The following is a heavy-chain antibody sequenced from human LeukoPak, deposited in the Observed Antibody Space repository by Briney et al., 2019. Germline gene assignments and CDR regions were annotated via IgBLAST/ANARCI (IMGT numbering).Heavy chain of an antibody. Sequence: SETLSLTCTVSGGSISIFYWSWIRQPPGKGLEWIGDIYYSGTTNYNPSLKSRLTVSLDTSKNQFSLRLTSVTAADTAVYYCARIDAVAATPTSFDYWGQGTLVTVSS. D-gene: IGHD6-19*01. CDR1: GGSISIFY. V-gene: IGHV4-59*01. CDR3: ARIDAVAATPTSFDY. J-gene: IGHJ4*02. CDR2: IYYSGTT.